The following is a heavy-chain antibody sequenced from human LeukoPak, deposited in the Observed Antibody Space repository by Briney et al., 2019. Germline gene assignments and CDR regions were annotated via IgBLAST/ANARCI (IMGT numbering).Heavy chain of an antibody. D-gene: IGHD3-10*01. Sequence: GRSLRLSCAASGFTFDDYAMRWVRPAPGKGLEWVSGISWNSGSIGYADSVKGRFTISRDNAKNSLYLQMNSLRAEDTALYYCAKTMVRGVMAPFDYWGQGTLVTVSS. CDR2: ISWNSGSI. CDR3: AKTMVRGVMAPFDY. J-gene: IGHJ4*02. V-gene: IGHV3-9*01. CDR1: GFTFDDYA.